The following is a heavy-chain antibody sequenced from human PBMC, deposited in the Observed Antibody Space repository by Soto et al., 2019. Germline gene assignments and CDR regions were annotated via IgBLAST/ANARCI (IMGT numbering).Heavy chain of an antibody. CDR3: PTYTGEGGGRGY. CDR2: EYSGST. J-gene: IGHJ4*02. V-gene: IGHV4-59*08. D-gene: IGHD3-10*01. Sequence: QVQLQESGPGLVKPSETLSLTCTVSGASISRDHWNWIRQPPGKGLEWIGEYSGSTNYNPSLKSRVTIPVEQSKTHFSLKLGSVPAADTAVYFWPTYTGEGGGRGYWGQGTLVTVSS. CDR1: GASISRDH.